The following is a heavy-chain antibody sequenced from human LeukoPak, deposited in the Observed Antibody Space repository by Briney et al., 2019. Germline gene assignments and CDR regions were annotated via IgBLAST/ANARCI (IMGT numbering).Heavy chain of an antibody. CDR2: INHSGST. D-gene: IGHD3-10*01. V-gene: IGHV4-34*01. J-gene: IGHJ5*02. CDR3: ARGRILLWFGELSP. Sequence: SETLSLTCAVYGGSFSGYYWSWIRHPPGKGLERIGEINHSGSTNYNPSLKSRVTISVDTSKNQFSLKLSSVTAADTAVYYCARGRILLWFGELSPWGQGTLVTVSS. CDR1: GGSFSGYY.